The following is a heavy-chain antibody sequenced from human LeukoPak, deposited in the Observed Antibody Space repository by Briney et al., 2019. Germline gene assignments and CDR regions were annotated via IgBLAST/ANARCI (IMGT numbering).Heavy chain of an antibody. J-gene: IGHJ6*02. CDR1: GFTFSSYD. Sequence: GGSLRLSCAASGFTFSSYDVSWVRQAPGKGLEWVSAISGSGDRTHYADSVKGRFTISRDNSKNTLYLQMNSLRAEDTAVYYCARVPYYYDSSGYRIHYYGMDVWGQGTTVTVSS. CDR3: ARVPYYYDSSGYRIHYYGMDV. CDR2: ISGSGDRT. D-gene: IGHD3-22*01. V-gene: IGHV3-23*01.